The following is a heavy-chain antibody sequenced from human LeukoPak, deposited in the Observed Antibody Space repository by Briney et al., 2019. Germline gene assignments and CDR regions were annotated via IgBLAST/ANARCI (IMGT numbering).Heavy chain of an antibody. V-gene: IGHV3-23*01. CDR3: AKDTRGYCSSTSCYFYYGMDV. CDR2: ISGGGGST. CDR1: GFTFSSYW. D-gene: IGHD2-2*01. Sequence: GGSLRLSCAASGFTFSSYWMSWVRQAPGKGLEWVSTISGGGGSTYYADSVKGRFTISRDNSKNTLYLQMNSLRAEDTAVYYCAKDTRGYCSSTSCYFYYGMDVWGQGTTVTVSS. J-gene: IGHJ6*02.